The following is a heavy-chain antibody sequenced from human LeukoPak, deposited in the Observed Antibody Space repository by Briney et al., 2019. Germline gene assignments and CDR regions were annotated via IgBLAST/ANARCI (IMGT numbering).Heavy chain of an antibody. CDR2: ISSSSSYI. V-gene: IGHV3-21*01. J-gene: IGHJ5*02. Sequence: GGSLRLSCAASGFTFSSYWMSWVRQAPGKGLEWVSSISSSSSYIYYADSVKGRFTISRDNAKNSLYLQMNSLRAEDTAVYYCARGTTVTTPWFDPWGQGTLVTVSS. D-gene: IGHD4-17*01. CDR3: ARGTTVTTPWFDP. CDR1: GFTFSSYW.